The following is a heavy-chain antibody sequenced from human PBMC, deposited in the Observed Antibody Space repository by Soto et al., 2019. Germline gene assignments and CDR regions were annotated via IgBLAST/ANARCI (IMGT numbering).Heavy chain of an antibody. CDR1: GYTFTRYD. D-gene: IGHD1-1*01. Sequence: ASVKVSCKASGYTFTRYDIYWVRQATGQGLEWMGWMNPNTGNSGYAQKFQGRVTMTSDTSISTAHMELRSLRSEDTAVYYCARRAETNGWNGFGADKYYFDFWGQGTLVTVSS. V-gene: IGHV1-8*01. CDR3: ARRAETNGWNGFGADKYYFDF. J-gene: IGHJ4*02. CDR2: MNPNTGNS.